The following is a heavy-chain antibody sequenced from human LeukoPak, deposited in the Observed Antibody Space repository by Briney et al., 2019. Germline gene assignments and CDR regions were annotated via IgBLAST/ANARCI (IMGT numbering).Heavy chain of an antibody. CDR3: ARAVTGYCSGGSCYYMDV. CDR2: IYYSGST. V-gene: IGHV4-39*07. J-gene: IGHJ6*03. CDR1: GGSISSSSYY. D-gene: IGHD2-15*01. Sequence: SETLSLTCTVSGGSISSSSYYWGWIRQPPGKGLEWIGSIYYSGSTYYNPSLKSRVTISVDTSKNQFSLKLSSVTAADTAVYYCARAVTGYCSGGSCYYMDVWGKGTTVTVSS.